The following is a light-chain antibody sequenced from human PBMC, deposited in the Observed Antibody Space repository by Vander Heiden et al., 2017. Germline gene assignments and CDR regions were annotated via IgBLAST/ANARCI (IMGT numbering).Light chain of an antibody. Sequence: IVLTQSPGTLSLSPGERATLSCRASQSVRSNYLAWYQQKPGQAPRLLIYGASSRATGIPDSFSGSGSGTDFTLTISRLEPEDFAVYYCQQYGSSPYTFGPGTKLEIK. CDR2: GAS. CDR3: QQYGSSPYT. J-gene: IGKJ2*01. V-gene: IGKV3-20*01. CDR1: QSVRSNY.